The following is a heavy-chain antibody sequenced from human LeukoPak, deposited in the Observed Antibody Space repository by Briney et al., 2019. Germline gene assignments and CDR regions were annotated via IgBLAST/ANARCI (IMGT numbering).Heavy chain of an antibody. J-gene: IGHJ4*02. V-gene: IGHV1-2*02. CDR2: INPNSGVT. D-gene: IGHD3-22*01. CDR3: ATQDSSGYFDY. CDR1: GYTLTGYY. Sequence: ASVKVSCKASGYTLTGYYIHWVRQAPGEGLEWMGWINPNSGVTDYAQKFQGRVTVTRDTSISTAYMELSRLRSDDTAVYYCATQDSSGYFDYWGQGTLVTVSS.